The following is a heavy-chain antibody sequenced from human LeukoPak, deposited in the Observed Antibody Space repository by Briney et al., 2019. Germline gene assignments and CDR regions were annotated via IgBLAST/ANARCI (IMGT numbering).Heavy chain of an antibody. CDR1: GGSFSGYY. CDR2: INHSGST. V-gene: IGHV4-34*01. Sequence: PSETLSLTCAVYGGSFSGYYWSWIRQPPGKGLEWIGGINHSGSTNYNPSLKSRVTISVDTSKNQFSLKLSSVTAADTAVYYCARLSGNPSQAGAFDIWGQGTMVTVSS. CDR3: ARLSGNPSQAGAFDI. J-gene: IGHJ3*02. D-gene: IGHD1-26*01.